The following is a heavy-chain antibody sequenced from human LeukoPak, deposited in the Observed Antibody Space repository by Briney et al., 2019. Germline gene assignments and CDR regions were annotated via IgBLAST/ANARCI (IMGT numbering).Heavy chain of an antibody. D-gene: IGHD1-26*01. Sequence: ASVKVSCKASGYTFTSYYMHWVRQAPGQGLEWMGIINPSGGGSSYAQKFQGRVTMTRDKSTSTAYMELSSLRSEDTAVYYCASLVGATDYWGQGTLVTVSS. CDR1: GYTFTSYY. CDR3: ASLVGATDY. CDR2: INPSGGGS. V-gene: IGHV1-46*01. J-gene: IGHJ4*02.